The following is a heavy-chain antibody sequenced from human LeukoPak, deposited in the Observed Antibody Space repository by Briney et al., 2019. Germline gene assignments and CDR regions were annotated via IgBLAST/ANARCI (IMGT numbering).Heavy chain of an antibody. D-gene: IGHD6-13*01. CDR2: IYSGGST. J-gene: IGHJ6*02. V-gene: IGHV3-53*04. CDR1: GFTVSSNY. Sequence: GGSLRLSCAASGFTVSSNYMSWVRQAPGKGLEWVSVIYSGGSTYYADSVKGRFTISRHNSKNTLYLQMNSLRAGDTAVYYCARINSSSRYYYGMDVWGQGTTVTVSS. CDR3: ARINSSSRYYYGMDV.